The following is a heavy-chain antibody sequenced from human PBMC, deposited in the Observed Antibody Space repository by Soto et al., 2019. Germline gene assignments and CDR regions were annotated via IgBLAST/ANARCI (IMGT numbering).Heavy chain of an antibody. V-gene: IGHV4-34*01. J-gene: IGHJ2*01. CDR2: INDRGSI. CDR3: ARESHDILTGPPWVWYFDL. Sequence: QVQLQQWGAGPLRPLETLSLTCGVSGGSFSGYYWAWIRQSPGKGLEWIGEINDRGSINYNPSLKSLVSISVDTSKNHYSLNLRSVTAADTAVDYCARESHDILTGPPWVWYFDLWGRGTLVTVSS. D-gene: IGHD3-9*01. CDR1: GGSFSGYY.